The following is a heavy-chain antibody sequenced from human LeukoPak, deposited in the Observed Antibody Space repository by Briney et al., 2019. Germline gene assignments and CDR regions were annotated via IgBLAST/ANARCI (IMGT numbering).Heavy chain of an antibody. CDR2: ISSSSYI. Sequence: PGGSLRLSCAASGFTFSRYRMNWVRGAPGKGREWVSSISSSSYIYYADSVKGRFSISRENAKNSLYLQMNSLRAEDTAVYYCARVRSYDYVWGSYRYSPDYWGQGTLVTVSS. D-gene: IGHD3-16*02. CDR3: ARVRSYDYVWGSYRYSPDY. V-gene: IGHV3-21*01. CDR1: GFTFSRYR. J-gene: IGHJ4*02.